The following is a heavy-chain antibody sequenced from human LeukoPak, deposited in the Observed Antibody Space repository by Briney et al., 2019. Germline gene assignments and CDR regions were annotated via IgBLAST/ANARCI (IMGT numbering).Heavy chain of an antibody. Sequence: SETLSLTCTVSGGSISSYYWSWIRQPPGKGLEWIGYIYYSGSTNYNPSLKSRVTISVDTSKNQFSLKLSSVTAADTAVYYCNIRSREYQLSLMDVWGQGTTVTVSS. CDR1: GGSISSYY. V-gene: IGHV4-59*08. CDR3: NIRSREYQLSLMDV. J-gene: IGHJ6*02. D-gene: IGHD2-2*01. CDR2: IYYSGST.